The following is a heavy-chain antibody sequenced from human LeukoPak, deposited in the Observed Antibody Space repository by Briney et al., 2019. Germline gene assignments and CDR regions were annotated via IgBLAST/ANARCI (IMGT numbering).Heavy chain of an antibody. CDR3: AREPAGYSSGWYEGGFDY. CDR2: INHSGST. D-gene: IGHD6-19*01. J-gene: IGHJ4*02. CDR1: GGSFSGYY. Sequence: PSETLSLTCAVYGGSFSGYYWSWIRQPPGKGLEWIGEINHSGSTNYNPSLKSRITISVDTSKNQFSLKLSSVTAADTAVYYCAREPAGYSSGWYEGGFDYWGQGTLVTVSS. V-gene: IGHV4-34*01.